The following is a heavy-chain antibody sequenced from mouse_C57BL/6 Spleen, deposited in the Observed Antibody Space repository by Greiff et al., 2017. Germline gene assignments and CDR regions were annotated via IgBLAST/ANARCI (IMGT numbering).Heavy chain of an antibody. CDR3: TRRRYSKGAWFAY. V-gene: IGHV1-15*01. D-gene: IGHD2-5*01. J-gene: IGHJ3*01. CDR2: IDPETGGT. CDR1: GYTFTDYE. Sequence: QVQLQQSGAELVRPGASVTLSCKASGYTFTDYEMHWVKQTPVHGLEWIGAIDPETGGTAYHQKFKGKAILTADKSSSTAYMELRSLTSEDSAVYYCTRRRYSKGAWFAYWGQGTLVTVSA.